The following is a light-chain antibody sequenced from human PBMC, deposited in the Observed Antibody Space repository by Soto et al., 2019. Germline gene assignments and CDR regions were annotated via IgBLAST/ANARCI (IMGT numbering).Light chain of an antibody. Sequence: QSALTQPASVSGSPGQSITISCTGTSSDVGGYDYVSWYQLHPGKALKLMVFEVNNRPSGVSYRFSGSKSGNTASLTISGLQAEDEADYFCSSYSISTAYLFGTGTKVTVL. J-gene: IGLJ1*01. CDR3: SSYSISTAYL. CDR2: EVN. V-gene: IGLV2-14*01. CDR1: SSDVGGYDY.